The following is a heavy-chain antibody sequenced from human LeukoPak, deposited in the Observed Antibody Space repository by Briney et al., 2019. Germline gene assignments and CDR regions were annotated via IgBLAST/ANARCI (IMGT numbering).Heavy chain of an antibody. CDR1: GGSISSYY. CDR2: IYYSGST. V-gene: IGHV4-59*01. CDR3: ARTEFYDFWSGPANWFDP. D-gene: IGHD3-3*01. J-gene: IGHJ5*02. Sequence: KASETLSLTCTVSGGSISSYYWSWIRQPPGKGLEWIGYIYYSGSTNYNPSLKSRVTISVDTSKNQFSLKLSSVTAADTAVYYCARTEFYDFWSGPANWFDPWGQGTLVTVSS.